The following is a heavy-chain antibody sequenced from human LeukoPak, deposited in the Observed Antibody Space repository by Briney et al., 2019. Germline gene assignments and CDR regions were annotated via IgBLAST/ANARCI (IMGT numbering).Heavy chain of an antibody. CDR3: AKEEYYYDSSGYYSGYYYGMDV. V-gene: IGHV3-9*01. CDR2: ISWNSGSI. CDR1: GFTFDDYA. Sequence: GGSLRLSCAASGFTFDDYAMHWVRQAPGKGLEWVSGISWNSGSIGYADSVKSRFTISRDNAKNSLYLQMNSLRAEDTALYYCAKEEYYYDSSGYYSGYYYGMDVWGQGTTVTVSS. D-gene: IGHD3-22*01. J-gene: IGHJ6*02.